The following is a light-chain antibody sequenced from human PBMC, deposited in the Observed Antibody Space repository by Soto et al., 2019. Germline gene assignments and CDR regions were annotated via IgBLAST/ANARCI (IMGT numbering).Light chain of an antibody. CDR1: QSLVARDGNTY. CDR2: KVS. CDR3: MQATQLRT. V-gene: IGKV2-24*01. Sequence: EIVMTQTPLSSPVTLGQPASSSCKSSQSLVARDGNTYLNWLHQRPGQPPRLLIYKVSNRFSGVPDRYSGSGAGTDFTLQISRVEPEDVGIYFCMQATQLRTFGHGTRLEIK. J-gene: IGKJ5*01.